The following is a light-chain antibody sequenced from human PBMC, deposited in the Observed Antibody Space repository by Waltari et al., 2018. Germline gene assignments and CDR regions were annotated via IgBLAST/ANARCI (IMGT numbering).Light chain of an antibody. CDR2: EVI. CDR1: SRAIGPYNY. J-gene: IGLJ2*01. V-gene: IGLV2-8*01. Sequence: QSALTQPPSASGSPGQSVTISCLGTSRAIGPYNYVPWYQQPPGKAPQLMFYEVIKRPSGVPPRFSGSKSGNTASLTVSELQAEDEADYYCSSYAGSNGVLFGGGTKVTVL. CDR3: SSYAGSNGVL.